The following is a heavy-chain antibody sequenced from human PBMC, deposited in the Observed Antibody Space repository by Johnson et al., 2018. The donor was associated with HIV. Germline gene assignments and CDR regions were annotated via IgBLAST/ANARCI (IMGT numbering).Heavy chain of an antibody. Sequence: VQLVESGGGLVQPGRSLRLSCAASGFTVSSNYMNWVRQGPGKGLEWVSGITWNGGPRDYAYSVKCRSTISRDNGKNSLYLQMNSLRAEDTALYYCARVSTMIVVARNDAFDIWGQGTMVTVSS. J-gene: IGHJ3*02. V-gene: IGHV3-20*04. D-gene: IGHD3-22*01. CDR2: ITWNGGPR. CDR1: GFTVSSNY. CDR3: ARVSTMIVVARNDAFDI.